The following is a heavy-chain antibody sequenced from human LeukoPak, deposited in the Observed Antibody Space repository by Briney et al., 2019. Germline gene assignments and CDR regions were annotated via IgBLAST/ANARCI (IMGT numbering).Heavy chain of an antibody. CDR1: GGSISSSNYF. Sequence: SETLSLTCTVSGGSISSSNYFWGWIRQPPGKGLEWIGSLYYSGSAYYSPSLKGRVTISVDTSKNQFSLKLSSVSAADTAVYYCARVQYSTGFGGKYYSYYYMDVWGKGTTVTVSS. D-gene: IGHD6-25*01. V-gene: IGHV4-39*07. CDR3: ARVQYSTGFGGKYYSYYYMDV. CDR2: LYYSGSA. J-gene: IGHJ6*03.